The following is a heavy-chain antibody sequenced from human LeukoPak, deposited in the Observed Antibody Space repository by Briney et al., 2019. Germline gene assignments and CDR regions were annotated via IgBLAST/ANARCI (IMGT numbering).Heavy chain of an antibody. CDR2: ISSSGGTI. J-gene: IGHJ4*02. Sequence: GGSLRLSCAASGFTFSDSYMSGSSQAPGKGREGISYISSSGGTIYYADSVKGRFSISRDNAKNSLYLQMNSLRAEDTAVYYCARGYCSGGTCYLFDYWGQGTLVTVSS. CDR1: GFTFSDSY. CDR3: ARGYCSGGTCYLFDY. V-gene: IGHV3-11*04. D-gene: IGHD2-15*01.